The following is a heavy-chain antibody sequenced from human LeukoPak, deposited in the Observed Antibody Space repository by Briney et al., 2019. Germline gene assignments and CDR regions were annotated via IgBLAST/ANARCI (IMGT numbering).Heavy chain of an antibody. J-gene: IGHJ4*02. CDR3: ARDRGSYDILTGYRGRVDY. CDR1: GFTFSDYY. V-gene: IGHV3-11*01. D-gene: IGHD3-9*01. CDR2: ISSSGSTI. Sequence: GGSLRLSCAASGFTFSDYYMSWIRQAPGKGLEWVSYISSSGSTIYYADSVKGRFTISRDNAKNSLYLQMNSLRAEDTAVYYCARDRGSYDILTGYRGRVDYWGQGTLVTVSS.